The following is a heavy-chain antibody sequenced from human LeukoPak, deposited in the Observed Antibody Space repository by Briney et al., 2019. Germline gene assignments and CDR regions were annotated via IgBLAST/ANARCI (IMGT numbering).Heavy chain of an antibody. V-gene: IGHV4-59*08. CDR1: GGSISSYY. CDR2: IYYSGST. D-gene: IGHD1-14*01. Sequence: SETLSLTCTVSGGSISSYYWSWIRQPPGKGLEWIGYIYYSGSTNYNPSLKSRVTISVDTSKNQFSLKLSSVTAADTAVYYCARHCPTTPRYYYYGMDVWGQGTTVTVSS. CDR3: ARHCPTTPRYYYYGMDV. J-gene: IGHJ6*02.